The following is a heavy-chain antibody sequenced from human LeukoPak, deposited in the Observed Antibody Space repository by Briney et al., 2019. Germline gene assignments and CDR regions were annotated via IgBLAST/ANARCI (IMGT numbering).Heavy chain of an antibody. CDR1: GGSISSSSYY. CDR3: ASSGPCSGGSCLLYGMDV. D-gene: IGHD2-15*01. CDR2: IYYSGST. V-gene: IGHV4-39*01. Sequence: KPSETLSLTCTVSGGSISSSSYYWGWVRQPPGKGLEWIGSIYYSGSTYYNPSLKSRVTISVDTSKNQFSLKLSSVTAADTAVYYCASSGPCSGGSCLLYGMDVWGQGTTVTVSS. J-gene: IGHJ6*02.